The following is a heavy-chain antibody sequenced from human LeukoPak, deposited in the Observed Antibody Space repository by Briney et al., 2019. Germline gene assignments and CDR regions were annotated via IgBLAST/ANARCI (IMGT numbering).Heavy chain of an antibody. CDR1: GFTFSDFY. CDR3: ARKYCSSTSCYYYYYMDV. V-gene: IGHV3-11*01. D-gene: IGHD2-2*01. Sequence: GGSLRLSCAASGFTFSDFYMSWIRQTPGKGLEWVSYIGRSGDTIYYADSVKGRFTISRDNAKNSLYLQMNSLRAEDTALYYCARKYCSSTSCYYYYYMDVWGKGTTVTVSS. J-gene: IGHJ6*03. CDR2: IGRSGDTI.